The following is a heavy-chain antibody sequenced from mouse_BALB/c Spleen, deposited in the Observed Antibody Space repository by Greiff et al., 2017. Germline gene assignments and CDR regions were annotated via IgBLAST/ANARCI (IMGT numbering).Heavy chain of an antibody. CDR1: GFTFSDYY. CDR3: ARDRGTRYFDV. D-gene: IGHD3-3*01. J-gene: IGHJ1*01. Sequence: EVKLVESGGGLVKPGGSLKLSCAASGFTFSDYYMYWVRQTPEKRLEWVATISDGGSYTYYPDSVKGRFTISRDNAKNNLYLQMSSLKSEDTAMYYCARDRGTRYFDVWGAGTTVTVSS. V-gene: IGHV5-4*02. CDR2: ISDGGSYT.